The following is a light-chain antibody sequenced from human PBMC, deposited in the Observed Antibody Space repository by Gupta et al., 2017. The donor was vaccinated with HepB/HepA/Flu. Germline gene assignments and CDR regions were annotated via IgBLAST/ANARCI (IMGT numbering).Light chain of an antibody. Sequence: QSVVTQPPSVSDAPRQRVTISCSGSWSNIGDNTVNWYQQLPGKAPKLLIYYDDLLPSGVSDRFSCSKSGTSASLTISGLQSEDEADYYCAAWDDSLNGLVFGGGTKLTVL. CDR1: WSNIGDNT. CDR2: YDD. V-gene: IGLV1-36*01. J-gene: IGLJ3*02. CDR3: AAWDDSLNGLV.